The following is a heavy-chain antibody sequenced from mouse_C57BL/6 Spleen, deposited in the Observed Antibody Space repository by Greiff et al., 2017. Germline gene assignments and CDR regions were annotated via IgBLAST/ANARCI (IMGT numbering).Heavy chain of an antibody. CDR1: GYTFTSYW. CDR2: IDPSDSYT. CDR3: ARGGSGYDAMDY. Sequence: QVQLQQPGAELVMPGASVQLSCKASGYTFTSYWLHWVKQRPGQGLEWIGEIDPSDSYTNYNQKFKGKSTLTVDKSSSTAYMQLSSLTSEDSAVYYCARGGSGYDAMDYWGQGTSVTVSS. D-gene: IGHD3-2*02. V-gene: IGHV1-69*01. J-gene: IGHJ4*01.